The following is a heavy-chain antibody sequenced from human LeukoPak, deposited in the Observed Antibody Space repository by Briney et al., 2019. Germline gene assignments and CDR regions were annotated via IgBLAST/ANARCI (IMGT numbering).Heavy chain of an antibody. CDR1: GFTFNSYS. Sequence: PGGSLRLSCAASGFTFNSYSMNWVRQAPGKGLEWVSSISGSNSYIYYADSMKGRFTISRDNAKNSLYLQMNSLRAEDTAVYYCARAAPLWFGERYYMDVWGKGTTVTISS. CDR3: ARAAPLWFGERYYMDV. D-gene: IGHD3-10*01. V-gene: IGHV3-21*01. CDR2: ISGSNSYI. J-gene: IGHJ6*03.